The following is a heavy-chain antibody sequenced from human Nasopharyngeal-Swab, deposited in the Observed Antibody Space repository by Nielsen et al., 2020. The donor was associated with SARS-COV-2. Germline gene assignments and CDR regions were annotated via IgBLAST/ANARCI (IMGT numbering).Heavy chain of an antibody. CDR1: GLTFSKAC. CDR2: IKSRSDGGTT. CDR3: STGGYTSGLDY. Sequence: GESLKISCAASGLTFSKACMNWVRQAPGRGLEWVGRIKSRSDGGTTYYAAPVKGRFTISRDDSENTVDLQMNSLQTDDTAVYYCSTGGYTSGLDYWGQGTLVTVSS. V-gene: IGHV3-15*01. J-gene: IGHJ4*02. D-gene: IGHD5-18*01.